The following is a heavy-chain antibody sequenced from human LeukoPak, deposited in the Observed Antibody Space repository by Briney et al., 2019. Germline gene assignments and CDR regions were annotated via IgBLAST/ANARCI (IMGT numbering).Heavy chain of an antibody. Sequence: ASVKVSCKASGYTFTSYGISWVRQAPGQGLEWMGWISAYNGNTNYAQKLQGRVTMTPDTSTSTAYMELRSLRSDDTAVYDCARPKGILWLYDYWGQGNLATVS. CDR3: ARPKGILWLYDY. D-gene: IGHD2-21*01. J-gene: IGHJ4*02. V-gene: IGHV1-18*01. CDR1: GYTFTSYG. CDR2: ISAYNGNT.